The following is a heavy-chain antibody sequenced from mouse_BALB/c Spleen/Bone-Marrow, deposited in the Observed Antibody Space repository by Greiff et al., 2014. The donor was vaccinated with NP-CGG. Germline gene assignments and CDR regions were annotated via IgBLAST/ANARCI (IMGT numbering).Heavy chain of an antibody. CDR2: ISSGSSTV. J-gene: IGHJ3*01. CDR3: ARGITTGFAY. V-gene: IGHV5-17*02. CDR1: GFTFSSFG. Sequence: VQLKESGGGLVQPGGSRKLSCAASGFTFSSFGMHWVRQAPEKGLEWVAYISSGSSTVYYADTVKGRFTISRDNPKNTLFLQMTSLRSEDTAMYYCARGITTGFAYWDQGTLVTVSA. D-gene: IGHD2-4*01.